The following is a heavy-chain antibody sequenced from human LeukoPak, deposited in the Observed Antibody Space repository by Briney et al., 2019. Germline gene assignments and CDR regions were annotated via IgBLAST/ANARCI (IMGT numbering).Heavy chain of an antibody. CDR3: AIYPGGYDFWSGYYIGY. Sequence: GGSLRLSGAASGFTFSSYAMSWVRQAPGKGLEWVSAISGSGGSTYYADSVKGRFTISRDNSKNTLYLQMNSLRAEDTAVYYCAIYPGGYDFWSGYYIGYWGQGTLVTVSS. CDR1: GFTFSSYA. D-gene: IGHD3-3*01. CDR2: ISGSGGST. J-gene: IGHJ4*02. V-gene: IGHV3-23*01.